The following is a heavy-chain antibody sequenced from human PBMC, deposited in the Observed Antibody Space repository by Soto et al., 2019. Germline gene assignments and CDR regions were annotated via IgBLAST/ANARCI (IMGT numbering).Heavy chain of an antibody. CDR1: GYTFTSYD. V-gene: IGHV1-8*01. CDR2: MNPNSGNT. Sequence: GASVKVSCKASGYTFTSYDINWVRQATGQGLEWMGWMNPNSGNTGYAQKFQGRVTMTRNTSISTAYMELSSLRSEDTAVYYCAGGRFLEWLGDYYMDVWGKGTTVTVSS. CDR3: AGGRFLEWLGDYYMDV. J-gene: IGHJ6*03. D-gene: IGHD3-3*01.